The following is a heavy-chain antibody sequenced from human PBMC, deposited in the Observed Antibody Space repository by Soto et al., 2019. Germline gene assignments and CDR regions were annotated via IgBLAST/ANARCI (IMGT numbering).Heavy chain of an antibody. D-gene: IGHD5-18*01. CDR3: ARDSGYSYGPLDY. CDR2: INAGNGNT. J-gene: IGHJ4*02. Sequence: GASVKVSCKASGGTFNSYAISWARQAPGQGLEWMGWINAGNGNTKYSQKFQGRVTITRDTSASTAYMELNSLRAEDTAVYYCARDSGYSYGPLDYWGQGTLVPVSS. CDR1: GGTFNSYA. V-gene: IGHV1-3*01.